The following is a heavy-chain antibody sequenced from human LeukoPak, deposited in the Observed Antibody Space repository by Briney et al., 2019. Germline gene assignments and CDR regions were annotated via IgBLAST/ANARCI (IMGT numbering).Heavy chain of an antibody. CDR1: GYTFTNYG. D-gene: IGHD3-10*01. Sequence: GASVKVSCKASGYTFTNYGISWVRQAPGHGLEWMGWISGNNDNTNYAQKLQGRVTMTTDTSTTTAYMELRSLRSDDTAVYYCARALWLGEFSFDIWGQGTLVTVSS. V-gene: IGHV1-18*01. CDR3: ARALWLGEFSFDI. J-gene: IGHJ3*02. CDR2: ISGNNDNT.